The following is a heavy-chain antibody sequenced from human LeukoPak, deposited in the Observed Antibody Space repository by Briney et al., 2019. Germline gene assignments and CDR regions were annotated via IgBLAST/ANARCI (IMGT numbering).Heavy chain of an antibody. CDR1: GFTVSSNE. Sequence: GGSLRLSCAASGFTVSSNEMSWVRQAPGKGLEWVSSISGGSTYYADSVKGRFTISRDNSKNTLYLQMNSLRAEDTAVYYCAKDGRGYSGYAHYFDYWGQGTLVTVSS. CDR3: AKDGRGYSGYAHYFDY. D-gene: IGHD5-12*01. V-gene: IGHV3-38-3*01. CDR2: ISGGST. J-gene: IGHJ4*02.